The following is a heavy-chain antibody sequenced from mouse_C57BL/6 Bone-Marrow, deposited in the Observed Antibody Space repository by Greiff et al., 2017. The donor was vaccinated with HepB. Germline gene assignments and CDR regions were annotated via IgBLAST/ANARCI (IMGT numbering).Heavy chain of an antibody. J-gene: IGHJ3*01. CDR2: IDPSDSYT. CDR1: GYTFTSYW. CDR3: ARPDY. V-gene: IGHV1-59*01. Sequence: QVQLQQPGAELVRPGTSVKLSCKASGYTFTSYWMHWVKQRPGQGLEWIGVIDPSDSYTTYNQKFKAKATLTVDTASSTAYMQISSLTSEDSAVYYCARPDYWGQGTLVTVSA.